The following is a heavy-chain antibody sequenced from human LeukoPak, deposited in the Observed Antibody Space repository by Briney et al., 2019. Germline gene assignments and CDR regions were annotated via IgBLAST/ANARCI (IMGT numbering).Heavy chain of an antibody. CDR3: ARGGDIVLMVYAELFDY. J-gene: IGHJ4*02. V-gene: IGHV1-2*06. CDR1: GYTFTGYY. CDR2: INPNSGGT. Sequence: ASVKVSCKASGYTFTGYYMHWVRQAPGQGLEWMGRINPNSGGTNYAQKFQGRVTMTRDTSISTAYMELSRLRSDDTAVYYCARGGDIVLMVYAELFDYWGQGTLVTVSS. D-gene: IGHD2-8*01.